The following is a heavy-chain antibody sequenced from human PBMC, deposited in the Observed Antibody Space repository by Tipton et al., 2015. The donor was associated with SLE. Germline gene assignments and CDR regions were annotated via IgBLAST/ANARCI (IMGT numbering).Heavy chain of an antibody. D-gene: IGHD6-13*01. CDR1: GASISSGCYY. V-gene: IGHV4-61*02. J-gene: IGHJ3*02. CDR2: VYWSGTT. CDR3: ARDGGSSWSLDAFDT. Sequence: TLSLTCTVSGASISSGCYYWNWIRPPAGKGLEWIGRVYWSGTTNYKPSLKSPVSISVDTSKNQFSLKLSSVAAAATAVYYCARDGGSSWSLDAFDTWGQGTMATVSS.